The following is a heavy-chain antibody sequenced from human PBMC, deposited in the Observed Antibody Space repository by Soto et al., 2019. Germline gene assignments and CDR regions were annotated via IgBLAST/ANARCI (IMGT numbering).Heavy chain of an antibody. CDR2: IRSTAYGAPT. Sequence: PVGSLRLSCTFSGFTFGAYTMSWVRQAPGKGLEWVGSIRSTAYGAPTDVAASVKGRFTISRDDSNGIAYLQLDSLKTEDTGVYYCTRIKEWLIRRRFHYFGMDVWGQGTTVTVSS. J-gene: IGHJ6*02. V-gene: IGHV3-49*04. CDR1: GFTFGAYT. CDR3: TRIKEWLIRRRFHYFGMDV. D-gene: IGHD5-12*01.